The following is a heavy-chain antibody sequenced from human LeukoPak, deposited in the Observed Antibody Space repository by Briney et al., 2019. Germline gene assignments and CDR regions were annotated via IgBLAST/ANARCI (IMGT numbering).Heavy chain of an antibody. CDR1: GGSISSSTYY. J-gene: IGHJ4*02. CDR2: IYYSGST. Sequence: SETLSLTCSVSGGSISSSTYYWGWIRQPPGKGLEWIGTIYYSGSTYYNPSLKSRVTISVDTSKNQFSLKLNSVTAADTAVYYCARHLIYYDTAFYPGDYWGQGTLVTVSS. CDR3: ARHLIYYDTAFYPGDY. D-gene: IGHD3-22*01. V-gene: IGHV4-39*01.